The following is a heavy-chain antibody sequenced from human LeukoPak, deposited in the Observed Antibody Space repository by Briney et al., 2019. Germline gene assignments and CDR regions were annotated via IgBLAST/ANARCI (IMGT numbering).Heavy chain of an antibody. V-gene: IGHV3-23*01. CDR3: AKDMMYIVVVVAAEDAFDI. CDR1: GFTFSSYA. D-gene: IGHD2-15*01. Sequence: GGSLRLSCAASGFTFSSYAMSWVRQAPGKGLEWVSAISGSGGSTYYADSVKGRFTISRDNSKNTLYLQMNSLRAEDTAVYYCAKDMMYIVVVVAAEDAFDIWGQGTMVTVSS. CDR2: ISGSGGST. J-gene: IGHJ3*02.